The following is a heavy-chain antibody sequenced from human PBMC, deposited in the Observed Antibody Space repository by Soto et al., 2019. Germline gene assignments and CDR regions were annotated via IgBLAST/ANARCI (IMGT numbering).Heavy chain of an antibody. J-gene: IGHJ4*02. D-gene: IGHD1-26*01. Sequence: EVQLVESGGGLVQPGGSLRLSCAASGFTFSSYWMRWVRQAPGKGLVWVSRINPDGSTTSYADSVKGRFTISRDNAKNTLYLQMNSLRAEDTAVYYCARVGVGAYHFDYWGQGTLVTVSS. CDR1: GFTFSSYW. CDR3: ARVGVGAYHFDY. V-gene: IGHV3-74*01. CDR2: INPDGSTT.